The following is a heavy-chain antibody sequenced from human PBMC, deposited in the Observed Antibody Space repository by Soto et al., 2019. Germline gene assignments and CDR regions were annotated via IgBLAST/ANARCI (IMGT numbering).Heavy chain of an antibody. V-gene: IGHV3-23*01. J-gene: IGHJ4*02. CDR1: DFTLGNYG. Sequence: EVQLLESGGGLVRPGGSLRLSCLASDFTLGNYGMTWVRQAPGKGLEWVSTIRGSTGTAYYADSVKGRFTISRDNAKNTLYLQMNRLRAEDTAVYFCAKDVNYDILAGYYYYWGQGTRVTVSS. CDR3: AKDVNYDILAGYYYY. CDR2: IRGSTGTA. D-gene: IGHD3-9*01.